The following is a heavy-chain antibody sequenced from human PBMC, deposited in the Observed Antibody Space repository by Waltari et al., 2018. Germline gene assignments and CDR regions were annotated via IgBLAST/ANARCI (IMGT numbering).Heavy chain of an antibody. Sequence: QVQLQESGPGLVKPSETLSLTCTVSGGSISIYYWIWIRQPPGQGLEWIGYISYSGNTNYNPSLQSRVTISLDTSKNQFSLNLSSVTAADTAVYYCARRGGYSSPDLYWGQGTLVTVSS. CDR2: ISYSGNT. CDR3: ARRGGYSSPDLY. J-gene: IGHJ4*02. D-gene: IGHD6-13*01. V-gene: IGHV4-59*08. CDR1: GGSISIYY.